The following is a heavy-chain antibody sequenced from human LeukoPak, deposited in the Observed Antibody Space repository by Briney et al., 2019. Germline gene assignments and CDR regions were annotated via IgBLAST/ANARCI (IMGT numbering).Heavy chain of an antibody. CDR1: GLTFSSFA. CDR2: ITGSAGAT. Sequence: QPGGSLSLSCAVSGLTFSSFAMSWVRQAPGKGLEWVSAITGSAGATWYADAVKGRFTISRDNSKNTMYLQMNSLGAEDTALYYCAKMKGATEYYYYAMDVWGKGTMVSVSS. D-gene: IGHD5-24*01. V-gene: IGHV3-23*01. CDR3: AKMKGATEYYYYAMDV. J-gene: IGHJ6*04.